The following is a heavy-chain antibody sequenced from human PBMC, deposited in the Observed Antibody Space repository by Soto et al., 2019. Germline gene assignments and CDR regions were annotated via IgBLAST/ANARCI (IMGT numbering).Heavy chain of an antibody. V-gene: IGHV1-3*01. D-gene: IGHD3-16*01. CDR3: ARDLRGMITFGGAPIQEKEAYYYYGMDV. CDR1: GYTFTSYA. Sequence: QVQLVQSGAEVKKPGASVKVSCKASGYTFTSYAMHWVRQAPGQRLEWMGWINAGNGNTKYSQKFQGRVTITRDTPASTAYMELSSLRSEDTAVYYCARDLRGMITFGGAPIQEKEAYYYYGMDVWGQGTTVTVSS. CDR2: INAGNGNT. J-gene: IGHJ6*02.